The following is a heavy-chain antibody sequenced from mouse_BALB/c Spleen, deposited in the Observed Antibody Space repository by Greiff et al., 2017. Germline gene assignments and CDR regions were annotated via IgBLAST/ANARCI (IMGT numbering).Heavy chain of an antibody. CDR3: AREDYYGSSYRFAY. D-gene: IGHD1-1*01. Sequence: DVKLVESGGGLVKPGGSLKLSCAASGFTFSSYAMSWVRQSPEKRLEWVAEISSGGSYTYYPDTVTGRFTISRDNAKNTLYLEMSSLRSEDTAMYYCAREDYYGSSYRFAYWGQGTLVTVSA. J-gene: IGHJ3*01. CDR1: GFTFSSYA. CDR2: ISSGGSYT. V-gene: IGHV5-9-4*01.